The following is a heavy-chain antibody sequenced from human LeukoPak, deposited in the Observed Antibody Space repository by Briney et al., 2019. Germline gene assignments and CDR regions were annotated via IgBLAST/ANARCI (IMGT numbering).Heavy chain of an antibody. J-gene: IGHJ4*02. CDR2: IYYSGST. D-gene: IGHD3-10*01. CDR3: ARQMVRGVVGDY. Sequence: PSETLSLTCTVSGGSISSSSYYWGWIRQPPGKGLEWIGSIYYSGSTYYNPSLKSRVTISVDTSKSQFSLKLSSVTAADTAVYYCARQMVRGVVGDYWGQGTLVTVSS. CDR1: GGSISSSSYY. V-gene: IGHV4-39*01.